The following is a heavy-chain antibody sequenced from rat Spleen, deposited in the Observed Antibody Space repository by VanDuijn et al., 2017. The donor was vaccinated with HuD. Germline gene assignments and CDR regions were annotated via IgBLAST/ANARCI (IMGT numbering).Heavy chain of an antibody. CDR2: ISTGGGST. V-gene: IGHV5-25*01. D-gene: IGHD1-12*02. CDR3: ARQSYYYDGSYYYYFDY. Sequence: EVQLVESGGGLVQPGRSMKLSCAALGFTFSNYYMAWVRQAPTKGLEWVASISTGGGSTYYRDSVKGRFTISRDNAKSTLYLQMDSLRSEDTATYYRARQSYYYDGSYYYYFDYWGQGVMVTVSS. CDR1: GFTFSNYY. J-gene: IGHJ2*01.